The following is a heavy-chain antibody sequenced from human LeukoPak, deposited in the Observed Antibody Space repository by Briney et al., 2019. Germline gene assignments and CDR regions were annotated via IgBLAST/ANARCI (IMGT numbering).Heavy chain of an antibody. J-gene: IGHJ6*02. CDR2: IGTAGDT. CDR3: ARDDRDYYGMDV. V-gene: IGHV3-13*01. CDR1: GFTFSSYD. Sequence: GGSLRLSCAASGFTFSSYDMHWVRQATGKGLEWVSAIGTAGDTYYPGSVKGRFTISRENAKNSLYLQMNGLRAGDTAVYYCARDDRDYYGMDVWGQGTTVTVSS. D-gene: IGHD3-22*01.